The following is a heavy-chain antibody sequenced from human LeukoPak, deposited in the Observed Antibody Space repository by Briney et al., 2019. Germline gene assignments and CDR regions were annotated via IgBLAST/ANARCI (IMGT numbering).Heavy chain of an antibody. J-gene: IGHJ4*02. V-gene: IGHV4-59*01. Sequence: SETLSLTCTVSGGSISSYHWSWIRQPPGKGLEWIGYIYYSGSTNYNPSLKSRVTISIDTSKNQFSLKLSSVTAADTAVYYCASSHTYQPYYFDYWGQGTLVTVSS. CDR2: IYYSGST. CDR3: ASSHTYQPYYFDY. D-gene: IGHD3-16*01. CDR1: GGSISSYH.